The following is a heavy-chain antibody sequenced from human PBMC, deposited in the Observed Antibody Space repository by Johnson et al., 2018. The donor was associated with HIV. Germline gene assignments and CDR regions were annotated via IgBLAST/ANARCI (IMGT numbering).Heavy chain of an antibody. D-gene: IGHD1-14*01. Sequence: VQLVESGGGLVQPGGSLTLPCVASGYSFSHYWMSWVRQAPGKGLEWVANINQDGSEKYYVDSVKGRFTISRDNAKNSLYLQMSILRAEDTAIYYCARKGDALDIWGQGTMVTVSS. CDR2: INQDGSEK. CDR1: GYSFSHYW. CDR3: ARKGDALDI. V-gene: IGHV3-7*05. J-gene: IGHJ3*02.